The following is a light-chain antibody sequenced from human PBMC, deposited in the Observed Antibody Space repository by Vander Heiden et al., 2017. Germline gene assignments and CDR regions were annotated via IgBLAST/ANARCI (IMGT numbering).Light chain of an antibody. V-gene: IGLV3-25*03. J-gene: IGLJ3*02. CDR3: QSADSSGTYWV. CDR2: KDS. CDR1: ALPKQY. Sequence: SYELTQPPSVSVSPGKTARINCSGDALPKQYAYWYQQKPGQAPVLVIYKDSERPSGIPERFSGSSSGTTVTLTISGVQAEDEADYYCQSADSSGTYWVFGGGTKLTVL.